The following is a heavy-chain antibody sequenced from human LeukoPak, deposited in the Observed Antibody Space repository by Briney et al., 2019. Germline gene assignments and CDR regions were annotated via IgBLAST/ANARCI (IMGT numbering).Heavy chain of an antibody. Sequence: GGSLRLSCAASGFTFSSYAMHWVRQPAGEGLEWVSALGTAGDTFYPGSVKGRFSISRDNAKKSLFLQMNSLRVEDTAIYYCARQSTPHGNFDYWGQGTLVTVSS. J-gene: IGHJ4*02. CDR2: LGTAGDT. CDR1: GFTFSSYA. V-gene: IGHV3-13*01. CDR3: ARQSTPHGNFDY. D-gene: IGHD5-24*01.